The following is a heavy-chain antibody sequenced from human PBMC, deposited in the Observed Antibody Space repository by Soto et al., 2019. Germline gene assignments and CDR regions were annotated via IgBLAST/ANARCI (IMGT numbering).Heavy chain of an antibody. CDR3: ARAIGSYASSGPFDY. J-gene: IGHJ4*02. Sequence: GASVKVSCKASGYTFTSYYMHWVRQAPGQGLEWMGIINPSGGSTSYAQKFQGRVTMTRDTSTSTVYMELSSLRSEDTAVYYCARAIGSYASSGPFDYWGQGTLVTVYS. D-gene: IGHD3-22*01. CDR2: INPSGGST. CDR1: GYTFTSYY. V-gene: IGHV1-46*01.